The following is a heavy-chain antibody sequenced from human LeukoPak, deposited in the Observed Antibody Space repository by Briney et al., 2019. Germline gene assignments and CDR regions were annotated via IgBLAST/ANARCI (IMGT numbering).Heavy chain of an antibody. CDR1: GFTFSSYA. Sequence: PGGSLRLSCAASGFTFSSYAMSWVRQAPGKGLEWVSAISGSGGSTYYADSVKGRFTISRDNSKNTLYLQMNSLRAEDTAIYYCATYRQVMLPFESWGQGTLVTVSS. CDR2: ISGSGGST. V-gene: IGHV3-23*01. D-gene: IGHD5-18*01. J-gene: IGHJ4*02. CDR3: ATYRQVMLPFES.